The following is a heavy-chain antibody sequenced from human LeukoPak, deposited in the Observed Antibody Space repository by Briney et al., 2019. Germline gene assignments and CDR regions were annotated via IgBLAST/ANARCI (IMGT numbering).Heavy chain of an antibody. J-gene: IGHJ4*02. D-gene: IGHD1-7*01. Sequence: TGGSLRLSCAASGFTVSSNYMSWVRQAPGKGLEWVSVIYSGGSTYYADSVKGRFTISRDNSKNTLYLQMNSLRAEDTAVYYCAKDKAELTDYYYFDYWGQGTLVTVSS. V-gene: IGHV3-53*05. CDR1: GFTVSSNY. CDR2: IYSGGST. CDR3: AKDKAELTDYYYFDY.